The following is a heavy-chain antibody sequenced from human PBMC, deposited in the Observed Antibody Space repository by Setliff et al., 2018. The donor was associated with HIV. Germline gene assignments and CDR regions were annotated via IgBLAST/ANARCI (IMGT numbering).Heavy chain of an antibody. V-gene: IGHV3-23*01. Sequence: GGSLRLSCAASGFTFTSYAMNWVRQAPGKGLEWVSSISGSGSTTYYADSVKGRLTISRDNSQNALYLHMNSLRAEDTAVYYCADPPSGYWGQGTLVTVSS. CDR1: GFTFTSYA. CDR3: ADPPSGY. D-gene: IGHD3-10*01. CDR2: ISGSGSTT. J-gene: IGHJ4*02.